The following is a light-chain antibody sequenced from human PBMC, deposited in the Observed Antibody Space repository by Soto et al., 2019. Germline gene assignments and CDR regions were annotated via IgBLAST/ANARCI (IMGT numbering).Light chain of an antibody. CDR1: QDIRDW. CDR2: AAS. J-gene: IGKJ5*01. CDR3: QQTTNFPLT. Sequence: DIHMTQSPSSVSASVVDRVTITFRASQDIRDWRAWYQQKPGKAPKLLIYAASRLQSGVPSRFTGSGSGTDFTLTISSLQPEDFATYYCQQTTNFPLTFGQGTRLEIK. V-gene: IGKV1-12*01.